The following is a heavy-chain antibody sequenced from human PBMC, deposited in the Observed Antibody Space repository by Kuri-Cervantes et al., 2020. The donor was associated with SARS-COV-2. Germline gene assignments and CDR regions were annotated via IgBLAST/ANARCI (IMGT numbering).Heavy chain of an antibody. CDR1: GGSIRSYY. V-gene: IGHV4-59*01. CDR2: IYYSGST. J-gene: IGHJ2*01. Sequence: ESLKISCTVSGGSIRSYYWSWIRQPPGKGLDWIGYIYYSGSTNYNPSLKSRVTISVDTSKNQFSLKLSSVIAADTAVYYCARGGYYYDSSGYYMPGGEGYFDLWGRGTLVTVSS. CDR3: ARGGYYYDSSGYYMPGGEGYFDL. D-gene: IGHD3-22*01.